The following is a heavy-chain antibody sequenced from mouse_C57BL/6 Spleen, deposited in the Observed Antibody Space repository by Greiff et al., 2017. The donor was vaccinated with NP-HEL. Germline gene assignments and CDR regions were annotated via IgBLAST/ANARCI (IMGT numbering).Heavy chain of an antibody. D-gene: IGHD2-1*01. V-gene: IGHV2-2*01. Sequence: QVQLKESGPGLVQPSQCLSITCTVSGFSLTSYGVPWVRQSPGKGLEWLGVIWSGGSTDYNAAFISRLSISKYNSTSKVFFKMNSLQADDTAIYYCATSMVTTYYWYFDVWGTGTTVTVSS. CDR1: GFSLTSYG. CDR2: IWSGGST. J-gene: IGHJ1*03. CDR3: ATSMVTTYYWYFDV.